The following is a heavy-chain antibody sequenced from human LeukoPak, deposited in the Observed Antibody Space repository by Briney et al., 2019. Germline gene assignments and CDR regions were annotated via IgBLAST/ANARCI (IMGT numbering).Heavy chain of an antibody. J-gene: IGHJ5*02. CDR1: GFTFSRHG. Sequence: GGSLRLSCAASGFTFSRHGMHWVRQAPGKGLEWVAVISYDGSNKYYADSVKGRFTISRDNSKNTLYLQMNSLRAEDTAVYYCARGKEQQLVRYWRNWFDPWGQGTLVTVSS. CDR3: ARGKEQQLVRYWRNWFDP. V-gene: IGHV3-30*03. CDR2: ISYDGSNK. D-gene: IGHD6-13*01.